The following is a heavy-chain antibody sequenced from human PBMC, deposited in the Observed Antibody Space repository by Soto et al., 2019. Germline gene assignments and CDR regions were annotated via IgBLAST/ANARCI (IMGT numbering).Heavy chain of an antibody. CDR1: GYTFTSYG. V-gene: IGHV1-18*04. D-gene: IGHD2-2*01. J-gene: IGHJ4*02. CDR2: ISAYNGNT. CDR3: ARPGTGCSSTSCSRRPIDY. Sequence: ASVKVSCKASGYTFTSYGISWVRQAPGQGLEWMGLISAYNGNTNYAQKLQGRVTMTTDTSTSTAYMELRSLRSDDTAVYYCARPGTGCSSTSCSRRPIDYGGQGTLVTVSS.